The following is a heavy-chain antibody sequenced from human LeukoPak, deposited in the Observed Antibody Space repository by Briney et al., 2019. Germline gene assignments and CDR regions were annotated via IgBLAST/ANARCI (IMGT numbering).Heavy chain of an antibody. V-gene: IGHV3-7*01. CDR3: ARSGGYDY. CDR1: GFTFSDYY. Sequence: GGSLRLSCAASGFTFSDYYMSWIRQTRGKGLEWVATINQDGSEKYNVDSVKGRFIISRDSAKKSLYLQMNSLRAEDTSVYYCARSGGYDYWGQGTLVTVSS. CDR2: INQDGSEK. D-gene: IGHD5-12*01. J-gene: IGHJ4*02.